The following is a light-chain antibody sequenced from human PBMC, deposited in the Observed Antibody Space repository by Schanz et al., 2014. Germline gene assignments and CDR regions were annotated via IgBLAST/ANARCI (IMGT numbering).Light chain of an antibody. J-gene: IGKJ1*01. CDR2: KAS. CDR1: QSISSW. CDR3: LQDYNYPWT. V-gene: IGKV1-5*03. Sequence: DIQMTQSPSTLSASVGDRVTITCRASQSISSWLAWYQQKPGKAPKLLIYKASSLESGVPSRFSGSGSGTDFSLSISSLQPEDFATDYCLQDYNYPWTFGQGTKVEIK.